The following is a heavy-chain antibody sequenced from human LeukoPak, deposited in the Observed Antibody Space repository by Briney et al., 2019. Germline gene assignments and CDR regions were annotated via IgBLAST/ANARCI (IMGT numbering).Heavy chain of an antibody. V-gene: IGHV4-38-2*02. CDR3: ARDQRIWLADAFDI. CDR2: IYHSGST. Sequence: PSETLSLTCTVSGYSISSGYYWGWIRQPPGKGLEWIGSIYHSGSTYYNPSLKSRVTISVDTSKNQFSLKLSSVTAADTAVYYCARDQRIWLADAFDIWGQGTMVTVSS. J-gene: IGHJ3*02. CDR1: GYSISSGYY. D-gene: IGHD3-9*01.